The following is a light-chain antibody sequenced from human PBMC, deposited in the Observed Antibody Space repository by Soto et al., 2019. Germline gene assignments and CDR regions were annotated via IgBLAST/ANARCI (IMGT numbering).Light chain of an antibody. CDR1: QSVSSN. Sequence: IVLTQSPATLSVSPGDTATLSCRANQSVSSNLAWYQQKPGQAPRLLIYGASTRATVIPARFSGGGSGTEFTLNITSLQSEDIAVYYCQQYDSWLVWTFGQGTKVDIK. CDR2: GAS. CDR3: QQYDSWLVWT. J-gene: IGKJ1*01. V-gene: IGKV3-15*01.